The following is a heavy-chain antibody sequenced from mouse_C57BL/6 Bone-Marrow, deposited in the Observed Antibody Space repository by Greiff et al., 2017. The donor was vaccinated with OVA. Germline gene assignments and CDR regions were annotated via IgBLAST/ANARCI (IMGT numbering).Heavy chain of an antibody. J-gene: IGHJ2*01. Sequence: QVQLKQSGAELVRPGTSVKVSCKASGYAFTNYLIEWVKQRPGQGLEWIGVINPGSGGTNYNEKFKGKATLTADKSSSTAYMQLSSLTSEDSAVYFSAGGPYYYGSSPFDYGGKGTTLTVSS. CDR3: AGGPYYYGSSPFDY. D-gene: IGHD1-1*01. CDR1: GYAFTNYL. CDR2: INPGSGGT. V-gene: IGHV1-54*01.